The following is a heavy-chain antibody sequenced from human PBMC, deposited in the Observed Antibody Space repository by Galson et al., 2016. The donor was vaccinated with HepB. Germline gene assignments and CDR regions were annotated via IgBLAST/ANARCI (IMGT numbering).Heavy chain of an antibody. Sequence: ETLSLTCTVSRGSITTYYWNWIRQPPGKGLEWIAHIKDSGTTNYNPSLKSRVTVSTDTSKNRLFMSLTSVTAADTAVYYCARGSNWLPYYFDYWGQGALVTVSS. CDR3: ARGSNWLPYYFDY. D-gene: IGHD6-13*01. CDR1: RGSITTYY. J-gene: IGHJ4*02. V-gene: IGHV4-59*01. CDR2: IKDSGTT.